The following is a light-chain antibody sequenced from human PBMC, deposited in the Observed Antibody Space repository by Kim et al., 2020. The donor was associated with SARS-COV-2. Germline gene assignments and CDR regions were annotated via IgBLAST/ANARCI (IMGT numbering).Light chain of an antibody. Sequence: KKVTISCTRLSGSIARNYVQWYQQRPGSAPTTVIYEDNQRPAGVPDRFSGSIDSSANSASLTISGLKTEDEADYYCQSYDSSNPWVFGGGTQLTVL. V-gene: IGLV6-57*03. CDR2: EDN. CDR3: QSYDSSNPWV. J-gene: IGLJ3*02. CDR1: SGSIARNY.